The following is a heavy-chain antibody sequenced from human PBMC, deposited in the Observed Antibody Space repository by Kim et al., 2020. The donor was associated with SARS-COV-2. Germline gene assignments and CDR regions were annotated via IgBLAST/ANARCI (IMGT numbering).Heavy chain of an antibody. V-gene: IGHV4-59*01. D-gene: IGHD3-22*01. CDR1: GGSISSYY. J-gene: IGHJ3*02. Sequence: SETLSLTCTVSGGSISSYYWSWIRQPPGKGLEWIGYMYYSGITKYNPSLKSRVIISADTSKNQFSLKLSSVTAADTAVYYCARDRGEYYDNSGYSYDASDIWGQGTMVTVSA. CDR2: MYYSGIT. CDR3: ARDRGEYYDNSGYSYDASDI.